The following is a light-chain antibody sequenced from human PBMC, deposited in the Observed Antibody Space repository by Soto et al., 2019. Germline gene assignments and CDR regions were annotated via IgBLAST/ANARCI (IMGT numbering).Light chain of an antibody. CDR3: XXXXXXPPIT. CDR2: GAS. V-gene: IGKV3-15*01. Sequence: EIVMTQSPATLSVSPGERATLSCRASQSVSSNLAWYQQKPGQAPRLLIYGASTRATGIPARFSGSGSGTEFTLTISSXXSXXXXXXXXXXXXXXPPITFGQGTRLEIK. CDR1: QSVSSN. J-gene: IGKJ5*01.